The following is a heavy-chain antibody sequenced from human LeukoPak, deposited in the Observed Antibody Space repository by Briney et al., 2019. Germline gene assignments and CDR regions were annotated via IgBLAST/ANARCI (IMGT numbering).Heavy chain of an antibody. CDR2: ISYDGSIK. V-gene: IGHV3-30-3*01. CDR1: GFTFSSYA. CDR3: GPGVRGGFDY. J-gene: IGHJ4*02. Sequence: PGGSLRLSCAASGFTFSSYAMHWVRQAPGEGLEWVAVISYDGSIKHYTDSVKGRFTISRDNAKNSLYLQMNSLRAEDTAVYYCGPGVRGGFDYWGQGTLVTVSS. D-gene: IGHD2-15*01.